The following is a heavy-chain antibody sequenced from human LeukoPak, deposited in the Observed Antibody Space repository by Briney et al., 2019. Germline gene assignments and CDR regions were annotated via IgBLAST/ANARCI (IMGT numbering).Heavy chain of an antibody. Sequence: ASVKVCCKASGYTFTAYDMHWVRQAPGQGLEWMGWINPSSGGTNYAQKFQGRVTMNRDTSISTAYMELSRLRSDDTAVYYCAKDQQGDLDYWGQGTLVTVSS. CDR2: INPSSGGT. V-gene: IGHV1-2*02. D-gene: IGHD6-13*01. CDR3: AKDQQGDLDY. J-gene: IGHJ4*02. CDR1: GYTFTAYD.